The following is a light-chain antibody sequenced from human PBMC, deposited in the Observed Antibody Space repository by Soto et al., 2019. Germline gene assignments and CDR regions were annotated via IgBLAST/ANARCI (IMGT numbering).Light chain of an antibody. CDR3: SSYTTSTTRV. V-gene: IGLV2-14*03. CDR2: DVS. J-gene: IGLJ3*02. Sequence: ALTQPASVSGSPGQSITISCTGTSSDVGVYDYVSWYQQHPGKAPKLLIYDVSNRPAGISNRFSGSKSGNTASLTISGLQAADEADYYCSSYTTSTTRVFGGGTKLTVL. CDR1: SSDVGVYDY.